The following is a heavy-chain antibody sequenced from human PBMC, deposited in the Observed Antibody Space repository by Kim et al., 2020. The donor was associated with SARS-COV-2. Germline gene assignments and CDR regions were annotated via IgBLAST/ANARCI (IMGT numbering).Heavy chain of an antibody. J-gene: IGHJ3*02. CDR1: GFTFSSYG. CDR3: AKDTIRSVVPAAPLI. V-gene: IGHV3-30*18. CDR2: ISYDGSNK. Sequence: GGSLRLSCAASGFTFSSYGMHWVRQAPGKGLEWVAVISYDGSNKYYADSVKGRFTISRDNSKNTLYLQMNSLRAEDTAVYYCAKDTIRSVVPAAPLIWGQGTMVTVSS. D-gene: IGHD2-2*01.